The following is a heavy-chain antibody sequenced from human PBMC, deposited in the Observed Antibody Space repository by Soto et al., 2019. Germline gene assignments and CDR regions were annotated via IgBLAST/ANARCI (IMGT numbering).Heavy chain of an antibody. V-gene: IGHV3-7*01. CDR1: GFIFSTYW. CDR2: IKKDGSDK. Sequence: EVQLVESGGGVVQPGGSLRLSCVASGFIFSTYWMHWVRLVPGTGLEWVATIKKDGSDKYYGDSAKGRFTVSRDNAKNSLDRQMNRLRGDDTAVYHCVRGCGRSSCTYYLYVWCEGTTVSV. CDR3: VRGCGRSSCTYYLYV. D-gene: IGHD2-2*01. J-gene: IGHJ6*03.